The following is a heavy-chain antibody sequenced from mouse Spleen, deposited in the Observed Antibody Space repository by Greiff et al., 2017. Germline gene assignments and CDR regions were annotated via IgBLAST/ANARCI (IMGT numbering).Heavy chain of an antibody. V-gene: IGHV1-39*01. D-gene: IGHD2-3*01. CDR1: GYSFTDYN. Sequence: EVKLMESGPELVKPGASVKISCKASGYSFTDYNMNWVKQSNGKSLEWIGVINPNYGTTSYNQKFKGKATLTVDQSSSTAYMQLNSLTSEDSAVYYCARVDDGYYDAWFAYWGQGTLVTVSA. J-gene: IGHJ3*01. CDR2: INPNYGTT. CDR3: ARVDDGYYDAWFAY.